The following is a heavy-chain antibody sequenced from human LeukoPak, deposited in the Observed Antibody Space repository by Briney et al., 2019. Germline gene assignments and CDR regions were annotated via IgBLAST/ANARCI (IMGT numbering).Heavy chain of an antibody. V-gene: IGHV4-59*01. CDR3: ARSYDFWSGYYYYYYYGMDV. Sequence: SETLSLTCTVSGGSISSYYWSWIRQPPGKGLEWIGYIYYSGSTNYNPSLKGRVTISVDTSKNQFSLKLSSVTAADTAVYYCARSYDFWSGYYYYYYYGMDVWGQGTTVTVSS. J-gene: IGHJ6*02. CDR1: GGSISSYY. CDR2: IYYSGST. D-gene: IGHD3-3*01.